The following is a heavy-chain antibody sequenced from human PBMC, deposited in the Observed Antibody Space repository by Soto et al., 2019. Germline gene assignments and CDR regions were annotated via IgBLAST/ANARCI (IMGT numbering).Heavy chain of an antibody. CDR1: GGSISSSNW. D-gene: IGHD6-19*01. CDR3: AGNGYSNGWYHFDY. Sequence: QVQLQESGPGLVKPSGTLSLTCALSGGSISSSNWWSWVRQPPGKGLEWIGEIHHSGSTNYKSSLQSRVTISVDKSKNQFSLKLTSVTAADTAVYYCAGNGYSNGWYHFDYWGQGILVTVSS. J-gene: IGHJ4*02. V-gene: IGHV4-4*02. CDR2: IHHSGST.